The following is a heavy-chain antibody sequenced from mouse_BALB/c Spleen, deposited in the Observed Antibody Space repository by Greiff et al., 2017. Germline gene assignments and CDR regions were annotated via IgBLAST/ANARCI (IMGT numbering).Heavy chain of an antibody. V-gene: IGHV7-1*02. CDR3: ARDGRSRFAY. CDR1: GFTFSDFY. J-gene: IGHJ3*01. CDR2: SRNKANDYTT. Sequence: EVNVVESGGGLVQPGGSLRLSCATSGFTFSDFYMEWVRQPPGKRLEWIAASRNKANDYTTEYSASVKGRFIVSRDTSQSILYLQMNALSAEDTAIYYGARDGRSRFAYWGQGTLVTVSA.